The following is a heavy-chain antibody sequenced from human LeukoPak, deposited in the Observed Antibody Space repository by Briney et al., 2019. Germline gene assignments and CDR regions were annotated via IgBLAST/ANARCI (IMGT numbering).Heavy chain of an antibody. Sequence: GGSLRLSCAASGFTFSGSAMHWVRQASGKGLEWVGRIRSKANSYATAYAASVKGRFTISRDDSKNTAYLQMNSLKTEDTAVYYCSSRYCSGGNCYFYWGQGTLVTVSS. CDR2: IRSKANSYAT. J-gene: IGHJ4*02. CDR3: SSRYCSGGNCYFY. CDR1: GFTFSGSA. D-gene: IGHD2-15*01. V-gene: IGHV3-73*01.